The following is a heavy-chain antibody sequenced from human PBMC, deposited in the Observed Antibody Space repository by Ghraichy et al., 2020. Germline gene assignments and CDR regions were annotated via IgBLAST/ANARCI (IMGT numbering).Heavy chain of an antibody. Sequence: ESLNISCTVSGGSVSSGSYYWSWIRQPPGKGLEWIGYIYYSGSTNYNPSLKSRVTISVDTSKNQFSLKLSSVTAADTAVYYCARESGSYGDYYFDYWGQGTLVTVSS. V-gene: IGHV4-61*01. J-gene: IGHJ4*02. CDR3: ARESGSYGDYYFDY. D-gene: IGHD1-26*01. CDR2: IYYSGST. CDR1: GGSVSSGSYY.